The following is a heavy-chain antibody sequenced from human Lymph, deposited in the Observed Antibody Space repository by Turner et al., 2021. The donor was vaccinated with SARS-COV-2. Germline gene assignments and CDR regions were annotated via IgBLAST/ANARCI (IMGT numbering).Heavy chain of an antibody. D-gene: IGHD5-12*01. J-gene: IGHJ4*02. CDR1: GFTFDDYA. V-gene: IGHV3-43*02. Sequence: DVQLVESGGGVVQPGGSLRLPCAASGFTFDDYAMHWVRQAPGKGLEWVSLISGDGGSTYYADSVKGRFTISRDDSKNSLYLKINSLRTEDTALYYCAKEGLSGRRLQFVPYFAYWGQGTLVSVSS. CDR3: AKEGLSGRRLQFVPYFAY. CDR2: ISGDGGST.